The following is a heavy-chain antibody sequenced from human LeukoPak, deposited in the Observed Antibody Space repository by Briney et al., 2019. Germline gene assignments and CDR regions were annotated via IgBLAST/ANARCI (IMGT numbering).Heavy chain of an antibody. D-gene: IGHD6-13*01. Sequence: GRSLRLSCAASGFTISSNYMSWVSQAPGKGMEWVSVIYAGGSTYYADSVKGRFTISKDNSQNTVYLQTNTLRAEGTAVYYCARGSTRRSPFDLWGQGTMVIVSS. J-gene: IGHJ3*01. CDR2: IYAGGST. V-gene: IGHV3-53*01. CDR3: ARGSTRRSPFDL. CDR1: GFTISSNY.